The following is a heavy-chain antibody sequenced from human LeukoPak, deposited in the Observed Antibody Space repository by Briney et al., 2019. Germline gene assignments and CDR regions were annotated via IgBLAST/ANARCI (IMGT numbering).Heavy chain of an antibody. V-gene: IGHV4-61*02. CDR1: GGSISSGSYY. Sequence: PSQTLSLTCTVSGGSISSGSYYWSWIRQPAGKGLEWIGRIYTSGSTNYNPSLKSRVTISVDTSKNQFSLKLSSVTAADTAVYYCARDLGYCPTTGCYQSRFDPWGQGTLVTVSS. CDR2: IYTSGST. D-gene: IGHD2-2*01. J-gene: IGHJ5*02. CDR3: ARDLGYCPTTGCYQSRFDP.